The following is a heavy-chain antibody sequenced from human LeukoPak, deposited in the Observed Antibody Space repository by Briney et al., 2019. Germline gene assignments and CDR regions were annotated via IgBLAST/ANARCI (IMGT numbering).Heavy chain of an antibody. CDR1: GFTFSGFS. D-gene: IGHD1-26*01. CDR2: IKQDGSEK. Sequence: GGSLRLSCAASGFTFSGFSMSWVRQSPTKGLEWVANIKQDGSEKYYVDSVKGRFTISRDNAKNSLYLQMNSLRAEDTAVYYCARVSGNYYRWFDSWGQGTLVTVSS. J-gene: IGHJ5*01. V-gene: IGHV3-7*03. CDR3: ARVSGNYYRWFDS.